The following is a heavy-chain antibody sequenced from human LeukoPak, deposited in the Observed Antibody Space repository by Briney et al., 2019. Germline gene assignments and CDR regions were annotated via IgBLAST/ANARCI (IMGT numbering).Heavy chain of an antibody. CDR2: IYYSEST. CDR3: ARLPKYYYDNSDYSGYYFDY. J-gene: IGHJ4*02. V-gene: IGHV4-39*01. D-gene: IGHD3-22*01. Sequence: SETLSLTCTVSGGSISSSSYYWGWSRQPPGKGLEWIGSIYYSESTYYNPPLNSRVTISVDTSKTQFSLKLRSVTAADTAVYYCARLPKYYYDNSDYSGYYFDYWGQGTLVTVSS. CDR1: GGSISSSSYY.